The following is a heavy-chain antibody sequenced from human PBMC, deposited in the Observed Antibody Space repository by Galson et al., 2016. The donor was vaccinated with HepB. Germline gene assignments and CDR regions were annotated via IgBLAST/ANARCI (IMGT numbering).Heavy chain of an antibody. V-gene: IGHV3-23*01. CDR2: ITGGGIST. Sequence: SLRLSCAASGFTSAFTLTNYAMHWVRQAPGKGLEWVSAITGGGISTYYLDSVKGRFVIARDNSKTTLFLQMTNLRAEDTATYYCAKDLRTWGQGTLVTVSS. J-gene: IGHJ4*02. CDR3: AKDLRT. CDR1: GFTSAFTLTNYA. D-gene: IGHD1-1*01.